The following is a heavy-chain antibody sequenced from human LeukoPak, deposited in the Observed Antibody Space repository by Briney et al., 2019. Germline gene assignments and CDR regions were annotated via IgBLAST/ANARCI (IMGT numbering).Heavy chain of an antibody. CDR3: ARSKSGSHGWFDP. J-gene: IGHJ5*02. Sequence: SEPLSLPCTVSGHSMSGYWAWVRRAAGEGLGWIGRISSSGGTDYNPSLKSRITLSVHTSKHQFLLQLRSMTAAGTAVYYCARSKSGSHGWFDPWGQGTLVTVSS. D-gene: IGHD1-26*01. CDR2: ISSSGGT. V-gene: IGHV4-4*07. CDR1: GHSMSGY.